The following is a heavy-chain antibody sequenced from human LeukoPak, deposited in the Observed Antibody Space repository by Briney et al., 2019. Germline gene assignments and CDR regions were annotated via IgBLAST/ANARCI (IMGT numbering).Heavy chain of an antibody. J-gene: IGHJ4*02. Sequence: GGSLRLSCAASGFTFSSYAMHWVRQAPGKGLEWVAVISYDGSNKYYADSVKGRFTTSRDNSKNTLYLQMNSLRAEDTAVYYCARDPGYSYGCDYWGQGTLVTVSS. CDR2: ISYDGSNK. CDR1: GFTFSSYA. CDR3: ARDPGYSYGCDY. V-gene: IGHV3-30*04. D-gene: IGHD5-18*01.